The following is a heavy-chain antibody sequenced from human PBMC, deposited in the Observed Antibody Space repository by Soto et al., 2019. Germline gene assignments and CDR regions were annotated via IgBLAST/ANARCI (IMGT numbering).Heavy chain of an antibody. CDR1: GYTFTRYH. J-gene: IGHJ4*02. D-gene: IGHD3-3*01. CDR2: INPSGDKT. Sequence: ASVKVSCKSSGYTFTRYHVHWVRQAPGQGLEWMGIINPSGDKTRYAQQFQGRVTMTGDTSTSTVYMELSSLGSEDTAVYYCAVWNSLGNDNFWSGTFDFWGQGALVTVSS. CDR3: AVWNSLGNDNFWSGTFDF. V-gene: IGHV1-46*01.